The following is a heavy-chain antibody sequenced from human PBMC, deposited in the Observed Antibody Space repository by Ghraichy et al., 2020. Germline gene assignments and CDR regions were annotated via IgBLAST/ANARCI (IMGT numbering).Heavy chain of an antibody. CDR1: GFTFSSYN. CDR3: ARASTVVRFYYYDGMDV. CDR2: ITSTSRFI. V-gene: IGHV3-48*01. D-gene: IGHD4-23*01. Sequence: GGSLRLSCAASGFTFSSYNMNWVRQAPGKGLEWVSYITSTSRFISYADSVKGRFTVSRDNAQNSLSLQMKSLRGEDTAVYFCARASTVVRFYYYDGMDVWGQGTTVTVSS. J-gene: IGHJ6*02.